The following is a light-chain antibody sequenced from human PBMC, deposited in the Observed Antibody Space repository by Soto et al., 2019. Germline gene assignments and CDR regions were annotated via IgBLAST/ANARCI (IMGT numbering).Light chain of an antibody. J-gene: IGKJ1*01. CDR1: QSISSW. CDR2: KAS. V-gene: IGKV1-5*03. Sequence: DIQMTQSPSTLSASVGDRVTITCRASQSISSWLAWYQQKPGTAPKLLIYKASSLKSGVPSRFSGSGSGTEFALTVSSLQPDDFATYYCQQYSSYSRTFGQGTKVEIK. CDR3: QQYSSYSRT.